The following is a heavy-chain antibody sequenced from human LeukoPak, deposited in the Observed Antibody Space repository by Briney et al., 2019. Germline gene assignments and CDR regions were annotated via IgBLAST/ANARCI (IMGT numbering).Heavy chain of an antibody. CDR3: ARGGDYYDSSDYFSDGALFEH. D-gene: IGHD3-22*01. Sequence: PSETLSLTCTVSGASISSGGYYWSWNRQHPGKGLEWIGYTYNSGSTDYNPALKSRVTISVDSSKNQFSLKLSSVTAADTAVYYCARGGDYYDSSDYFSDGALFEHWGQGTLVIVSS. V-gene: IGHV4-31*03. CDR1: GASISSGGYY. J-gene: IGHJ4*02. CDR2: TYNSGST.